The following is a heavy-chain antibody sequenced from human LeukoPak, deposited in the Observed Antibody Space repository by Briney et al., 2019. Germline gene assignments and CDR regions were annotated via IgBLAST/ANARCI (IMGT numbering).Heavy chain of an antibody. CDR3: ANTPSAVADPGDY. CDR1: GFTFSSYA. D-gene: IGHD6-19*01. J-gene: IGHJ4*02. CDR2: ISGSGVST. Sequence: PGGSLRLSCAASGFTFSSYAMSWVRQAPGKGLEWVSAISGSGVSTYYADSVKGRFTISRDNSKNTLYLQMNSLRAEDTAVYYCANTPSAVADPGDYWGQGTLVTVSS. V-gene: IGHV3-23*01.